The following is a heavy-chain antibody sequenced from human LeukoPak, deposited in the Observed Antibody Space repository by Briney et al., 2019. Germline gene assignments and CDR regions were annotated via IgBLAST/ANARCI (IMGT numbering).Heavy chain of an antibody. CDR3: ARTGSSPYRYYYYMDV. CDR2: ISYSGST. J-gene: IGHJ6*03. D-gene: IGHD6-13*01. V-gene: IGHV4-39*07. CDR1: GGSISSSAYY. Sequence: SETLSLTCTVSGGSISSSAYYWGWIRQPPGRGLEWIGIISYSGSTYYSPSLKSRVTISVDTSKNQFSLKLNSVTAADTAVYYCARTGSSPYRYYYYMDVWGKGTTVSVSS.